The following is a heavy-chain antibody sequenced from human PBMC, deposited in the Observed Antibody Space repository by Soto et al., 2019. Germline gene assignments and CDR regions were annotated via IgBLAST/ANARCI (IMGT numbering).Heavy chain of an antibody. J-gene: IGHJ5*02. Sequence: GASVKVSCKASGGTFSSYAISWVRQAPGRGLEWMGGIIPIFGTANYAQKFQGRVTITADESTSTAYMELSSLRSEDTAVYYCASQGRGVRAVIRSHNWFDPWGQGTLVTV. D-gene: IGHD3-10*01. CDR1: GGTFSSYA. V-gene: IGHV1-69*13. CDR3: ASQGRGVRAVIRSHNWFDP. CDR2: IIPIFGTA.